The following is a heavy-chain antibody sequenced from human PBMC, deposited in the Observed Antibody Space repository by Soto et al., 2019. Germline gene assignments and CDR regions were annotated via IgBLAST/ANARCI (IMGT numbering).Heavy chain of an antibody. J-gene: IGHJ6*02. Sequence: ASVKVSCKASGGTFSSYAISWVRQAPGQGLEWMGGIIPIFGTANYAQKFQGRVTITADESTSTAYMELSSLRSEDTAVYYCARVGGVARPHYYYGMDVWGLGTTVTVSS. CDR1: GGTFSSYA. D-gene: IGHD3-10*01. V-gene: IGHV1-69*13. CDR2: IIPIFGTA. CDR3: ARVGGVARPHYYYGMDV.